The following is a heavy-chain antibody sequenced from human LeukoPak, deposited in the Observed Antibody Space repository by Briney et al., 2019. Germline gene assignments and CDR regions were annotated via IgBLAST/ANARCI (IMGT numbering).Heavy chain of an antibody. CDR2: INSDGGGA. CDR3: ARDVPHNWFDT. CDR1: GLNFCNNW. J-gene: IGHJ5*02. V-gene: IGHV3-74*01. Sequence: GGALLLSFAAYGLNFCNNWMHWGRQAPAKVLVRISRINSDGGGAIYADSVKGRFTVSRDNAKNTLYLQMNSLRAEDTAVYYCARDVPHNWFDTWGQGTLVTVSS.